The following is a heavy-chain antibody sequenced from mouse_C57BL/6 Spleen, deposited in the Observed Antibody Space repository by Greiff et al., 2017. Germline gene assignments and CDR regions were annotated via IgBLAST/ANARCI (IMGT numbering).Heavy chain of an antibody. CDR2: INPNNGGT. Sequence: EVQLQQSGPELVKPGASVKISCKASGYTFTDYYMNWVKQSHGKSLEWIGDINPNNGGTSYNQKFKGKATLTVDKSSSTAYMELRSLTSEDSAVYYCARRALTGRDYFDYWGQGTTLTVSS. D-gene: IGHD4-1*01. J-gene: IGHJ2*01. CDR1: GYTFTDYY. CDR3: ARRALTGRDYFDY. V-gene: IGHV1-26*01.